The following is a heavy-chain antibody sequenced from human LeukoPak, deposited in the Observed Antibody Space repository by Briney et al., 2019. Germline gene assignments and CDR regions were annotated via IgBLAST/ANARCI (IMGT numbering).Heavy chain of an antibody. CDR1: GGSISDGFNY. V-gene: IGHV4-61*02. J-gene: IGHJ5*02. D-gene: IGHD6-19*01. CDR3: ARGRIAVAGPYNWFDP. CDR2: VYTSGSP. Sequence: PSETLSLTCTVSGGSISDGFNYWTWIRQPAGGRLEWIGRVYTSGSPSYNRSLKSRVTVSLDTSNNQFSLTLTSVTAADTAVYFCARGRIAVAGPYNWFDPWGQGILVTVSS.